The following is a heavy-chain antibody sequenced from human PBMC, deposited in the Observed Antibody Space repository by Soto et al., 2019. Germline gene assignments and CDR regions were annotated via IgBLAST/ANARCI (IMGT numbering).Heavy chain of an antibody. CDR2: NNPGNGYT. D-gene: IGHD2-15*01. V-gene: IGHV1-3*02. CDR3: ARDVCSGFRCPFDSGMDV. CDR1: GYTFTNHA. Sequence: QLVQSGAEVKKPGASVKVSCKTSGYTFTNHAMHWVRQAPGQRLEWMGWNNPGNGYTKYSQDFQGRVAFTRDTSASIAYMELTSLTSEDMAIYYCARDVCSGFRCPFDSGMDVWGQGTTVTVSS. J-gene: IGHJ6*02.